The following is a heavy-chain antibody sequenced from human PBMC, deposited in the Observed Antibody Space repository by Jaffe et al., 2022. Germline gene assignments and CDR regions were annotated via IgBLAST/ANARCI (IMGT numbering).Heavy chain of an antibody. CDR2: IYYSGST. Sequence: QVQLQESGPGLVKPSETLSLTCTVSGGSVSSGSYYWSWIRQPPGKGLEWIGYIYYSGSTNYNPSLKSRVTISVDTSKNQFSLKLSSVTAADTAVYYCARDGLWSVAATAMDVWGKGTTVTVSS. D-gene: IGHD2-15*01. V-gene: IGHV4-61*01. CDR3: ARDGLWSVAATAMDV. J-gene: IGHJ6*03. CDR1: GGSVSSGSYY.